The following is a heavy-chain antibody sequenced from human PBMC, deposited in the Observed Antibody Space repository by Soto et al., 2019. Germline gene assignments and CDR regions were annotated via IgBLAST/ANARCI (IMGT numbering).Heavy chain of an antibody. D-gene: IGHD6-13*01. Sequence: SGPTLGKPTRTLTLTCTFSGVSLSASGVGVGWIRQPPKKALEWLALVFWDDDKRYSTSLKTRLTISKDTSKNQVVLTMTNMDPVDTATYYCARLIAAAGRMDVWGQGTTVTVSS. J-gene: IGHJ6*02. CDR1: GVSLSASGVG. V-gene: IGHV2-5*02. CDR3: ARLIAAAGRMDV. CDR2: VFWDDDK.